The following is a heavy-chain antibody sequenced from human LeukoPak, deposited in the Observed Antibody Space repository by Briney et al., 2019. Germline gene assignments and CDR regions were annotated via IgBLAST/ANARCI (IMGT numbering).Heavy chain of an antibody. CDR2: INSDGSTS. CDR3: TSSYYDSSGYYFGDAFHI. CDR1: GFTFSGYW. Sequence: GGALRLSCAASGFTFSGYWMHWVRQAPGKGLGWVSRINSDGSTSKYVDSVKVRFTISRDNAKNTLYLQMNSLRAEDTAVYYCTSSYYDSSGYYFGDAFHIWGPGTMVTVSS. V-gene: IGHV3-74*03. J-gene: IGHJ3*02. D-gene: IGHD3-22*01.